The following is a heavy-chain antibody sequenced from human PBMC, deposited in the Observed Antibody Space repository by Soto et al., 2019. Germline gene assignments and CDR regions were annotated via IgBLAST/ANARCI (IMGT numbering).Heavy chain of an antibody. CDR2: IYYTGST. Sequence: QVQLQESGPGLVKPSQTLSLTCTVSGGSISSGDYYWSWIRQPPGKGLEWIGYIYYTGSTYYNPSLKRRVTISVHTSKNQFSLKLSSVTAADTAVYYCASQLEQHYFDHWGQGALVTVSS. CDR3: ASQLEQHYFDH. D-gene: IGHD1-1*01. J-gene: IGHJ4*02. CDR1: GGSISSGDYY. V-gene: IGHV4-30-4*01.